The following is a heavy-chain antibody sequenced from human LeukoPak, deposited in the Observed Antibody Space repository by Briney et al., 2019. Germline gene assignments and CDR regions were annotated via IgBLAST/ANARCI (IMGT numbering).Heavy chain of an antibody. CDR1: GFTFSNGW. D-gene: IGHD2-2*02. CDR2: IKSKSEHGTT. CDR3: TSNLYCSTSSCYTLDN. Sequence: GGSLRLSCAASGFTFSNGWMSWVRQAPGKGREWVGRIKSKSEHGTTDYAAPVKGRFTISRDGSTNTVYLHMNSLKTEDTAVYFCTSNLYCSTSSCYTLDNWGQGTLVAVSP. J-gene: IGHJ4*02. V-gene: IGHV3-15*01.